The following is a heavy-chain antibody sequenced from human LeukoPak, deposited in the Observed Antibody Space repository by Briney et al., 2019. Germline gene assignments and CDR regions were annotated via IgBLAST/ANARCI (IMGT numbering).Heavy chain of an antibody. CDR2: IYTSGST. J-gene: IGHJ6*02. CDR1: GGSISSYY. Sequence: PSETLSLTCTVSGGSISSYYWSWIRQPAGKGLEWIGRIYTSGSTNYNPSLKSRVTMSVDTSKNQSSLKLSSVTAADTAVYYCASEGSLEPYGMDVWGQGTTVTVSS. CDR3: ASEGSLEPYGMDV. D-gene: IGHD3-3*01. V-gene: IGHV4-4*07.